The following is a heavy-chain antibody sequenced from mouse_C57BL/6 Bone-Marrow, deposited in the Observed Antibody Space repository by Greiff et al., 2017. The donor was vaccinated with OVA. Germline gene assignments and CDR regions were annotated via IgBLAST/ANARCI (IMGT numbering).Heavy chain of an antibody. CDR3: ARYGGYAEFAY. D-gene: IGHD2-2*01. J-gene: IGHJ3*01. Sequence: EVQGVESGGGLVQPGGSLSLSCAASGFTFTDYYMSWVRQPPGKALEWLGFIRNKANGYTTEYSASVQGRFTISRDNSQSILYLQMNALRAEDSATYYCARYGGYAEFAYWGQGTLVTVSA. CDR2: IRNKANGYTT. CDR1: GFTFTDYY. V-gene: IGHV7-3*01.